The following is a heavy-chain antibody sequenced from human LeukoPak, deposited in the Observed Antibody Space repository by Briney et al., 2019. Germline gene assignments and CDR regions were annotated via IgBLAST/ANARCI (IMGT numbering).Heavy chain of an antibody. D-gene: IGHD3-3*01. CDR3: ARGKSIFGVVRLSFYYYMDV. Sequence: ASVKVSCKASGYTFTGYYIYWVRQATGQGLEWMGWMNPNSGNTGYAQKFQGRVTITRNTFISTAYMELSSLRSEDTAVYYCARGKSIFGVVRLSFYYYMDVWGKGTTVTVSS. CDR1: GYTFTGYY. V-gene: IGHV1-8*03. CDR2: MNPNSGNT. J-gene: IGHJ6*03.